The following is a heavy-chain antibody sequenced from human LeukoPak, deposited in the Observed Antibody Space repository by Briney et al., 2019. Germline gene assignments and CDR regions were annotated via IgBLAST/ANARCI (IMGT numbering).Heavy chain of an antibody. V-gene: IGHV4-59*01. CDR2: VYYTGST. CDR3: ARASWAPTGIPGAWFDP. J-gene: IGHJ5*02. CDR1: GGSISSYY. Sequence: SETLSLTCTVSGGSISSYYWSWVRQPPGRRLEGSGYVYYTGSTDYNPSLTSRVTISLDTSKRQFSLKLSSVTAADTAVYYCARASWAPTGIPGAWFDPWGQGTLVTVSS. D-gene: IGHD1-1*01.